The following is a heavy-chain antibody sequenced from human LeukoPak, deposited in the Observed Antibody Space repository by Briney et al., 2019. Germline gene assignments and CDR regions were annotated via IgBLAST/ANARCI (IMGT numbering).Heavy chain of an antibody. V-gene: IGHV3-21*04. Sequence: PGGSLRLSCAASGFTFSSYSMNWVRQAPGKGLEWVSSISSSSSYIYYADSVKGRFTISRDNAKNSLYLQMNSLRTEDTAFYYCAKDRGDSYALDIWGQGTLVTVSS. CDR3: AKDRGDSYALDI. CDR1: GFTFSSYS. D-gene: IGHD2-21*02. J-gene: IGHJ3*02. CDR2: ISSSSSYI.